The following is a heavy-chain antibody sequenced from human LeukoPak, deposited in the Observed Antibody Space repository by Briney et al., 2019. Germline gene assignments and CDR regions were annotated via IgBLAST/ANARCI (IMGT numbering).Heavy chain of an antibody. CDR1: GFPFYNYA. J-gene: IGHJ3*01. V-gene: IGHV3-23*01. D-gene: IGHD4-17*01. Sequence: GSLRLSCGASGFPFYNYAVIWVRQAQGPGLEWVSAITGGGRTYYADSVKGRFTISRDNSKNTLYLQMNRLRAEDTARYFCARDPNGDYIGAFDFLGQGTVVTVSS. CDR2: ITGGGRT. CDR3: ARDPNGDYIGAFDF.